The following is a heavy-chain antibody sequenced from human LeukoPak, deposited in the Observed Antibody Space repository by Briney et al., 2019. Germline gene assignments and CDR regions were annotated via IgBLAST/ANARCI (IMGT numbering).Heavy chain of an antibody. V-gene: IGHV3-23*01. CDR3: AKDRGKEVRGVDYFDY. Sequence: GGSLRLSCAASGFTFSSYAMSWVRQAPGKGLEWVSTISGSGGSTYYADSVKGRFTISRDNSKNTLYLQMNSLRAEDTAVYYCAKDRGKEVRGVDYFDYWGQGTLVTVSS. CDR1: GFTFSSYA. D-gene: IGHD3-10*01. J-gene: IGHJ4*02. CDR2: ISGSGGST.